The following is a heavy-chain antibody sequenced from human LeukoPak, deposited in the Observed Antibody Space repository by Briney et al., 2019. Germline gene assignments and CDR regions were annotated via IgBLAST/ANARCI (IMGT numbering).Heavy chain of an antibody. D-gene: IGHD6-19*01. Sequence: GGSLRLSRAASGFTFNSYALNWVRQAPGKGLQWVSFISGGGGTTDYADSVKGRFTISRDNSKKMLYLQMNSLRAEDTAVYYCAKVHTSGWSRTSYSFDSWGQGTLVTVSS. CDR1: GFTFNSYA. V-gene: IGHV3-23*01. CDR2: ISGGGGTT. J-gene: IGHJ4*02. CDR3: AKVHTSGWSRTSYSFDS.